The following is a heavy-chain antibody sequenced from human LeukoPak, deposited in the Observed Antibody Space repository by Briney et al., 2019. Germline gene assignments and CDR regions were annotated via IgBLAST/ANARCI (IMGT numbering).Heavy chain of an antibody. V-gene: IGHV1-18*01. J-gene: IGHJ4*02. CDR3: ARSDSSSWSFIDY. CDR2: ITAHSGST. Sequence: ASVKVSCKASGYTFTTYGISWVRQAPGQGLEWMGWITAHSGSTLFAQNLQGRVTLTTDTSTSTAYLEVRSLRSDDTAVYHCARSDSSSWSFIDYWGQGTLVTVSS. CDR1: GYTFTTYG. D-gene: IGHD6-13*01.